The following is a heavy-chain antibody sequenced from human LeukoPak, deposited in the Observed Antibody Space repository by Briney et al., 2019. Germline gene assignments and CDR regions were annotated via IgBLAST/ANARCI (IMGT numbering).Heavy chain of an antibody. D-gene: IGHD6-19*01. CDR3: ARVSPHVAGFFDY. J-gene: IGHJ4*02. V-gene: IGHV4-39*07. Sequence: KTSETLSLTCTVSGGSISSSSYYWGWIRQPPGKGLEWIGSIYYSGSTYYNPSLKSRVTISVDTSKNQFSLKLSSVTAADTAVYYCARVSPHVAGFFDYWGQGTLVTVSS. CDR1: GGSISSSSYY. CDR2: IYYSGST.